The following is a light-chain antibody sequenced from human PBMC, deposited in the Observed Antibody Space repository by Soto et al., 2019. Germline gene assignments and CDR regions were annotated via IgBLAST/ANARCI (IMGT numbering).Light chain of an antibody. J-gene: IGLJ2*01. CDR2: EVT. Sequence: QSALTQPPSASGSPGQSVTISCTGTSSDVGGYNCVSWYQQHPGKAPQLMIYEVTKRPSGVPDRFSGSKSGNTASLTVSGLQGEDEADYYCSSYAGSNTVLFGGGTKLTVL. V-gene: IGLV2-8*01. CDR3: SSYAGSNTVL. CDR1: SSDVGGYNC.